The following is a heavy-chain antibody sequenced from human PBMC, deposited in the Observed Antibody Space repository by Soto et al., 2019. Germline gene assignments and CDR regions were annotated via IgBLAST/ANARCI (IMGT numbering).Heavy chain of an antibody. D-gene: IGHD6-6*01. V-gene: IGHV3-30*03. CDR3: GRGPFSSSYIDY. CDR1: GFTFSNDA. J-gene: IGHJ4*02. CDR2: ITYDGFTQ. Sequence: HPWGSLRLSCAASGFTFSNDAMHWGRQAPAKGLEWVAVITYDGFTQNYAGSVRGRFTVSRDNSKSTLSLQMPSLRPDDTAVYYCGRGPFSSSYIDYWGRGTLVTVSS.